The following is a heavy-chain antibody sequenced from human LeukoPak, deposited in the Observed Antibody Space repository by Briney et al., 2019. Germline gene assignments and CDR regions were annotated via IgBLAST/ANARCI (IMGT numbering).Heavy chain of an antibody. CDR3: ARTGELWFGELSLNPLDY. CDR1: GGSISSYY. V-gene: IGHV4-59*01. D-gene: IGHD3-10*01. Sequence: SETLSLTCTVSGGSISSYYWSWIRQPPGKGLEWIGYIYYTGGTNYNPSLKSRVIISIDTSKKQFSLKLSSVTAADTAVYYCARTGELWFGELSLNPLDYWGQGTLVTVSS. CDR2: IYYTGGT. J-gene: IGHJ4*02.